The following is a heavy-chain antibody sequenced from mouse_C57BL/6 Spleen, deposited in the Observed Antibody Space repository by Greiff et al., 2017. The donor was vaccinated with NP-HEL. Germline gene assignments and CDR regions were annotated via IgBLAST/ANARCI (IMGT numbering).Heavy chain of an antibody. V-gene: IGHV1-69*01. CDR3: ARSCGKDWYFDV. D-gene: IGHD4-1*01. CDR1: GYTFTSYW. Sequence: QVQLQQPGAELVMPGASVKLSCKASGYTFTSYWMHWVKQRPGQGLEWIGEIDPSDSYTNYNQKFKGKSTLTVDKSSSTAYMQLSSLTSEDSAVYYCARSCGKDWYFDVWGTGTTVTVSS. CDR2: IDPSDSYT. J-gene: IGHJ1*03.